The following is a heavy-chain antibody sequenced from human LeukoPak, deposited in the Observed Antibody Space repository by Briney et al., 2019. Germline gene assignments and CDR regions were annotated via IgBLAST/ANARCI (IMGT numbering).Heavy chain of an antibody. D-gene: IGHD5-24*01. V-gene: IGHV3-30*04. CDR1: GFTFSTYA. CDR2: ISYDGIKK. J-gene: IGHJ4*02. Sequence: GGSLRLSCAASGFTFSTYAMHWARQAPGKGLEWVALISYDGIKKYDPDSVKGRFTISRDDSKNTLYLQMNILGAEDTAVYYCARQLQQAYFDYWGQGTLATVSS. CDR3: ARQLQQAYFDY.